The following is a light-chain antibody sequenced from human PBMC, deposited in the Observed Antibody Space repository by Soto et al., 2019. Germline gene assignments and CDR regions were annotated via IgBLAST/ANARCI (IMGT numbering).Light chain of an antibody. CDR2: GAS. J-gene: IGKJ2*01. V-gene: IGKV3-20*01. CDR1: QTVSGNY. Sequence: NVLTQSPGTLSLSPGERATLSCRASQTVSGNYVAWYQQKPGQAPRLLIYGASTRATGIPDRFSGSGSDTDFSLTIRRLDPEDFAMYYCLLYFSPDRYTFGPGTKVQIK. CDR3: LLYFSPDRYT.